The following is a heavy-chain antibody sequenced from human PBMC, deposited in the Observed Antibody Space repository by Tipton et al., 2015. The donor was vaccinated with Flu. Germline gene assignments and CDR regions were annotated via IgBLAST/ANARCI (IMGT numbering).Heavy chain of an antibody. V-gene: IGHV4-34*01. D-gene: IGHD3-22*01. Sequence: TLSFTCPVYGGSFSGYYWTWIRQTPGKGLEWIGEINHSGSTHYSSSLKSRVTLSVDSSKNQFSLNLSSVTAADTGVYYCARVSPRRVTAIVVVMLPEGYFDYWGQGSPVIVSS. CDR3: ARVSPRRVTAIVVVMLPEGYFDY. CDR1: GGSFSGYY. J-gene: IGHJ4*02. CDR2: INHSGST.